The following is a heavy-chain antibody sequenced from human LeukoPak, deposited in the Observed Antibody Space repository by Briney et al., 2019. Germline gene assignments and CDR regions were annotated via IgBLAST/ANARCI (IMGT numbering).Heavy chain of an antibody. CDR2: ITGGSNTI. CDR1: GFTFDIYG. CDR3: ARDRMGGSFDY. J-gene: IGHJ4*02. D-gene: IGHD2-15*01. V-gene: IGHV3-48*01. Sequence: GGSLRLSCAASGFTFDIYGMNWVRQTLEGGLWWVSFITGGSNTIYYADSVKGRFTISRDNARNSLYLQMNSLRVDDTAVYYCARDRMGGSFDYWGQGTLVTVSS.